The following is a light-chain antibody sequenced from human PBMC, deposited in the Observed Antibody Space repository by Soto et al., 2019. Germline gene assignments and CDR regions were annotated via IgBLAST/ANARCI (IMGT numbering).Light chain of an antibody. J-gene: IGKJ5*01. CDR1: QSVHTF. Sequence: DTVLTQSPDTLSLSPGEGASLSCRASQSVHTFLAWYQQKPGQPPRLLIYGAFNRAAGIPARFSGSGSGTDFTLTISSLEPEDSAVYYCQQRNIWPPVTFGQGTRLEIK. V-gene: IGKV3-11*01. CDR3: QQRNIWPPVT. CDR2: GAF.